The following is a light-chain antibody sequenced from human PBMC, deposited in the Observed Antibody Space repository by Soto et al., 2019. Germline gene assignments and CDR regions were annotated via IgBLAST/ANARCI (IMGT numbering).Light chain of an antibody. CDR3: QQRSNWPRFT. CDR1: QGISSW. Sequence: DIQMTQSPSSVSASVGDRVTITCRASQGISSWLAWYQQKPGKAPKLLIYDASNLETWVPSRFSGSGSGTDFTLTISSLEPEDFAVYYCQQRSNWPRFTFGPGTKVDIK. J-gene: IGKJ3*01. CDR2: DAS. V-gene: IGKV1-12*01.